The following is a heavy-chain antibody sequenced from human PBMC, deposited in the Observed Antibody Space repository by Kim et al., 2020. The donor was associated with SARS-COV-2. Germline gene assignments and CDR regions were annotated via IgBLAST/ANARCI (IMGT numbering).Heavy chain of an antibody. V-gene: IGHV5-51*01. CDR2: IYPGDSDA. CDR3: ARRGITIEGAFDI. D-gene: IGHD3-9*01. Sequence: GESLKISCKASGYTFNDHWIGWVRQMPGRGLEWMGIIYPGDSDARYNPSFQGQVTFSADKSITTAFLQWSSLKASDTAIYYCARRGITIEGAFDIWGQWTLVTVSS. J-gene: IGHJ3*02. CDR1: GYTFNDHW.